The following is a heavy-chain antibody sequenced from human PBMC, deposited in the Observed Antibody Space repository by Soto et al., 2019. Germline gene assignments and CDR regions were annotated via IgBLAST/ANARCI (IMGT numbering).Heavy chain of an antibody. CDR1: GYTFTSFG. CDR3: ARDPLTRYCSGPSCYLGYAFDI. Sequence: ASVKVSCKASGYTFTSFGISWVRQAPRQGLEWMEWVSAYNGNTKYAQKFQGRVTITTDTSTSTAFMELRSLRSDDTAMYYCARDPLTRYCSGPSCYLGYAFDIWGQGTLVTVSS. J-gene: IGHJ3*02. V-gene: IGHV1-18*01. CDR2: VSAYNGNT. D-gene: IGHD2-2*01.